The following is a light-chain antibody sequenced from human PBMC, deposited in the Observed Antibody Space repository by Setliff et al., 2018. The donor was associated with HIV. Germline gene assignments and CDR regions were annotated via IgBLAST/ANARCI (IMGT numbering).Light chain of an antibody. CDR2: QDS. J-gene: IGLJ1*01. Sequence: SYALTQPHSVSVSTVQTARVTCSGEALPKQYAYWYQQKPGQTPVLVIYQDSERPSGLPERFSGPSSGTTVTLTISGVQAADEADYYGQSADSSGILYVFATGPKVTVL. V-gene: IGLV3-25*03. CDR3: QSADSSGILYV. CDR1: ALPKQY.